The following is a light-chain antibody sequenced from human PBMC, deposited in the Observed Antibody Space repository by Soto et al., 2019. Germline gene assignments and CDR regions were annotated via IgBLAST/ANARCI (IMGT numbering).Light chain of an antibody. Sequence: VLTQPGSVSGSPGQSITISCTGTSTDVGGFKYVSWYQQHPGKVPKLLIFEVTNRPSGVSNRFSGSKSGNTASLTISGLQAEDEADYYCSSYTSITVPYLFGTGTKVTVL. V-gene: IGLV2-14*01. J-gene: IGLJ1*01. CDR3: SSYTSITVPYL. CDR2: EVT. CDR1: STDVGGFKY.